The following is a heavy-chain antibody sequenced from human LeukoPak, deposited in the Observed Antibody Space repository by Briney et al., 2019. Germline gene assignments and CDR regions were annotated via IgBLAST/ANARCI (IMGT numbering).Heavy chain of an antibody. CDR3: ARGSSIQLWTIEFDY. CDR1: GYTFTSYY. Sequence: ASVKVSCKASGYTFTSYYMHWVRQAPGQGLEWIGRINPNSGGTNYAQKFQGRVTMTRDTSISTAYMELSRLRSDDTAVYYRARGSSIQLWTIEFDYWGQGTLVTVSS. J-gene: IGHJ4*02. D-gene: IGHD5-18*01. CDR2: INPNSGGT. V-gene: IGHV1-2*06.